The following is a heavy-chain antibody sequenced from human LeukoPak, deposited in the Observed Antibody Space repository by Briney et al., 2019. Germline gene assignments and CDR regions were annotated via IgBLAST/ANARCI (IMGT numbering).Heavy chain of an antibody. V-gene: IGHV4-39*01. CDR3: ARHCIPYYYDSSGQDDCDY. Sequence: PSETLSLTCTVSGGSISSSSYYWGWIRQPPGKGLEWIGSIYYSGSTYYNPSLKSRVTISVDTSKNQFSLKLSSVTAADTAVYYCARHCIPYYYDSSGQDDCDYWGQGTLVTVSS. J-gene: IGHJ4*02. D-gene: IGHD3-22*01. CDR2: IYYSGST. CDR1: GGSISSSSYY.